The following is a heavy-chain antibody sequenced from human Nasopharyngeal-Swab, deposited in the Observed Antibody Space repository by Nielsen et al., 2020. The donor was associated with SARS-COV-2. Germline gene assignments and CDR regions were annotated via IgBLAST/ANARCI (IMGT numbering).Heavy chain of an antibody. CDR3: TRCGGGCYSGRDY. CDR1: GFTFSDSA. CDR2: VSSKGNNYET. J-gene: IGHJ4*02. V-gene: IGHV3-73*01. D-gene: IGHD2-15*01. Sequence: GESLKISCAASGFTFSDSAIHWVRQASGKGLEWVGRVSSKGNNYETAYSASVTGRFIIFRDDPTNTAYLQMNSLKTEDTAMYYCTRCGGGCYSGRDYWGQGTLVTVSS.